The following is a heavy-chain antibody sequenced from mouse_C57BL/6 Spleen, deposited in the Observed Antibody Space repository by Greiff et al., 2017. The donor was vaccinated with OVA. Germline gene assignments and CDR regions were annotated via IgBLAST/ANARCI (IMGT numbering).Heavy chain of an antibody. Sequence: EVQLVESGAELVRPGASVKLSCTASGFNIKDDYMHWVKQRPEQGLEWIGWIDPENGDTEYASKFQGKATITADTSSNTAYLQLSSLTSEDTAVYYCLITTVVAKDYWGQGTTLTVSS. CDR1: GFNIKDDY. CDR3: LITTVVAKDY. V-gene: IGHV14-4*01. CDR2: IDPENGDT. D-gene: IGHD1-1*01. J-gene: IGHJ2*01.